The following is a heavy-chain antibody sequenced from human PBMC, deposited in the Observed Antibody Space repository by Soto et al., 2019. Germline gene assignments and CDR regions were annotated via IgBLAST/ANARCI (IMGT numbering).Heavy chain of an antibody. Sequence: ASVKVSCKASGYTFTSYGISWVRQAPGQGLEWMGWISAYNGNTNYAQKLQGRVTMTTGTSTGTAYMELRSLRSDDTAVYYCARDYRTTGFDYWGQGTLVTVSS. CDR3: ARDYRTTGFDY. D-gene: IGHD3-16*02. V-gene: IGHV1-18*01. J-gene: IGHJ4*02. CDR1: GYTFTSYG. CDR2: ISAYNGNT.